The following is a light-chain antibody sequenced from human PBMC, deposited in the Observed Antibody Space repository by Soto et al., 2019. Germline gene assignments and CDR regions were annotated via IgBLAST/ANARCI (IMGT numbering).Light chain of an antibody. CDR3: QQYAGSPST. V-gene: IGKV3-20*01. Sequence: EIVLTQSPVTLSLSPGERATLSCRASQSVSNSYLAWYQQKPGQGPRLLIYGASSRATGIPDRFSGSGSGTDFTLTISRLEPEDFAVYYCQQYAGSPSTFGQGTKVDIK. CDR1: QSVSNSY. J-gene: IGKJ1*01. CDR2: GAS.